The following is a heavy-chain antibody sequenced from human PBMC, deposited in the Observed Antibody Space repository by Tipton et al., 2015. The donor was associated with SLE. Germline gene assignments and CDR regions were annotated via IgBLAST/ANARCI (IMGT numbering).Heavy chain of an antibody. J-gene: IGHJ3*02. V-gene: IGHV4-39*07. CDR3: ARQDPVVAAHAFDI. D-gene: IGHD2-15*01. Sequence: TLSLTCTVSGGSISSSSYYWGWIRQPPGKGLEWIGSIYYSGSTYYNPSLKSRVTISVGTSKNQFSLKLSSVTAADTAVYYCARQDPVVAAHAFDIWGQGTMVTVSS. CDR1: GGSISSSSYY. CDR2: IYYSGST.